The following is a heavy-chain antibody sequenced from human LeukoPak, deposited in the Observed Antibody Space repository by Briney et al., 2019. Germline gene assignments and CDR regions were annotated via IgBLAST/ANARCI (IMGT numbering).Heavy chain of an antibody. J-gene: IGHJ4*02. CDR3: VKDSTHRYSGSPPAY. V-gene: IGHV3-7*03. Sequence: PGGSLRLSCAASGFTFRSYWMSWVRQAPGEGLEWVANINKDGGEKYYVDSVKGRFTISRDNAKNSLYLQMNSLRADDTAVSYCVKDSTHRYSGSPPAYWGQGTLVTVSS. CDR1: GFTFRSYW. D-gene: IGHD1-26*01. CDR2: INKDGGEK.